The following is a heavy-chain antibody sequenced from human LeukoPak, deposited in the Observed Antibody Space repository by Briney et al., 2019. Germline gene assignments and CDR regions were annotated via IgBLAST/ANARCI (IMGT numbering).Heavy chain of an antibody. Sequence: SETLSLTCTVSGGSISNYYWYWMRQPPGKGLEWIGYIYYSGSTNYNPSLKSRVTISVDTPKNQFSLKLSSVTAADTAVYYCAKGGPEASAGLSWFDPWGQGTLVTVSS. D-gene: IGHD1-14*01. V-gene: IGHV4-59*01. CDR1: GGSISNYY. CDR2: IYYSGST. J-gene: IGHJ5*02. CDR3: AKGGPEASAGLSWFDP.